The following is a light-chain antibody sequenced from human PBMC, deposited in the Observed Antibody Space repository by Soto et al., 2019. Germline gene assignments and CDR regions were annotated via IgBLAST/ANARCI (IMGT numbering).Light chain of an antibody. V-gene: IGLV2-8*01. J-gene: IGLJ2*01. Sequence: QSVLTQPPSASGSPGQSVTISCTGTSSDVGGHDYVSWYQQYPGKAPKVMIYEVSKRPSGVPDRFSGSKSGNTASLTVSGLQADDEADYYCSSYAGSNDLVFGGGTKVTVL. CDR3: SSYAGSNDLV. CDR2: EVS. CDR1: SSDVGGHDY.